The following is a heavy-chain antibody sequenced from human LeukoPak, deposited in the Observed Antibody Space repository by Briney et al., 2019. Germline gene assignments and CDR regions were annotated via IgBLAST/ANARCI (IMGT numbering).Heavy chain of an antibody. CDR2: IYYSGST. CDR3: ARSSSSFDY. CDR1: GGSISSSSYY. Sequence: SEALSLTCTVSGGSISSSSYYWGWIRQPPGKGLEWIGSIYYSGSTYYNPSLKSRVTISVDTSKNQFSLKLSSVTAADTAVYYCARSSSSFDYWGQGTLVTVSS. D-gene: IGHD6-6*01. V-gene: IGHV4-39*07. J-gene: IGHJ4*02.